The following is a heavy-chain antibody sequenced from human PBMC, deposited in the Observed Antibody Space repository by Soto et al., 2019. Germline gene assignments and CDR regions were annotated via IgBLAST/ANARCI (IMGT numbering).Heavy chain of an antibody. D-gene: IGHD2-2*01. J-gene: IGHJ6*02. CDR1: GGSIDYYY. CDR2: ISDSGRT. V-gene: IGHV4-59*01. Sequence: SETLSLTSTVSGGSIDYYYWIWIRQPPGKGLEWIGDISDSGRTNYHPSLRSRVTISVDTSKNQFSLKLNSVTAADTAVYYCARDSTTWFPYYGIDVWGQGTTVTVSS. CDR3: ARDSTTWFPYYGIDV.